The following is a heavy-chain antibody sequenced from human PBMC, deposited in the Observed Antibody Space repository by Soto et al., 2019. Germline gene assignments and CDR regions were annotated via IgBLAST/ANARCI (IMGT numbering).Heavy chain of an antibody. V-gene: IGHV3-23*01. CDR1: GFTFSSYA. CDR3: AKDGDELGSPGGGYYGMDV. D-gene: IGHD7-27*01. CDR2: ISGSGGST. J-gene: IGHJ6*02. Sequence: GGSLRLSCAASGFTFSSYAMSWVRQAPGKGLEWVSAISGSGGSTYYADSVKGRFTISRDNSKNTLYLQMNSLRAEDTAVYYCAKDGDELGSPGGGYYGMDVWGQGTTVTVSS.